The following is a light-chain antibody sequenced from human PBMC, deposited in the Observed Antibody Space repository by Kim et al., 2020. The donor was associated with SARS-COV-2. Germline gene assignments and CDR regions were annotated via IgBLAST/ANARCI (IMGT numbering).Light chain of an antibody. V-gene: IGLV1-36*01. J-gene: IGLJ3*02. Sequence: QRVTISFSGSSSNIGNNAVNWYQQLPGKAPQLLIYYDDLLPSGVSDRFSGSKSGTSASLAISGLQSEDEADYYCAAWDDRLNGWVFGGGTKLTVL. CDR1: SSNIGNNA. CDR2: YDD. CDR3: AAWDDRLNGWV.